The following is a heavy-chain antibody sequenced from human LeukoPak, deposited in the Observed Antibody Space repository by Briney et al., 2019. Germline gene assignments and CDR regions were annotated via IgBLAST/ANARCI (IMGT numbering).Heavy chain of an antibody. J-gene: IGHJ4*02. V-gene: IGHV3-21*01. CDR3: ARSKYCSGGCWYDFDY. CDR1: GFTFNNYY. Sequence: GGSLRLSCAASGFTFNNYYMNWVRQAPGKGLEWVSSISSSSSYMYYADSVKGRFSISRDNAKNSLYLQMTSLGAEDTAVYYCARSKYCSGGCWYDFDYWGQGTLVTVSS. D-gene: IGHD2-15*01. CDR2: ISSSSSYM.